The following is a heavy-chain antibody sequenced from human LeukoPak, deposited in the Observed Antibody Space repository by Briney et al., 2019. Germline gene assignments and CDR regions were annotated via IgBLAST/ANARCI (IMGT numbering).Heavy chain of an antibody. J-gene: IGHJ4*02. CDR3: AKEGTYYYGSGRDFDY. CDR2: ISGSGGST. D-gene: IGHD3-10*01. Sequence: GGSLRLPCAASGFTFSSYAMSWVRQAPGKGLEWVSAISGSGGSTYYADSVKGRFTISRDNSKNTLYLQMNSLRAEDTAVYYCAKEGTYYYGSGRDFDYWGQGTLVTVSS. V-gene: IGHV3-23*01. CDR1: GFTFSSYA.